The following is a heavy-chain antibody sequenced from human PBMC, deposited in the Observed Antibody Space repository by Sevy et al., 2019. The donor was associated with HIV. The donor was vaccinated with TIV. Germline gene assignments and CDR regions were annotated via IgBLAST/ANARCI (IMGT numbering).Heavy chain of an antibody. CDR3: AGGHRKTYVNSGYWVVAWFDP. D-gene: IGHD3-22*01. V-gene: IGHV4-61*01. CDR1: GVSVSNDRYL. Sequence: SETLSLTCTVSGVSVSNDRYLWSWIRQPPGKGLEWVGYIYYIGSTNYNPSLQSRVTITIDTSKNQFSLKWRSVTSAAPAVYYCAGGHRKTYVNSGYWVVAWFDPWGQGTLVTVSS. CDR2: IYYIGST. J-gene: IGHJ5*02.